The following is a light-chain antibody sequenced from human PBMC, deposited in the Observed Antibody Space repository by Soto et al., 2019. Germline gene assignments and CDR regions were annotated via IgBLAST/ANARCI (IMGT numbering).Light chain of an antibody. CDR3: QQYNTCPLT. Sequence: DIQMTQSPSTLSASVGDRVTITCRASQSISTWLAWYQQKPGKAPKLLIYKASSLESGVPSRFSGRGSGTEFTLTISSVQPDDFATYYCQQYNTCPLTFGGGTTVEIK. J-gene: IGKJ4*01. V-gene: IGKV1-5*03. CDR2: KAS. CDR1: QSISTW.